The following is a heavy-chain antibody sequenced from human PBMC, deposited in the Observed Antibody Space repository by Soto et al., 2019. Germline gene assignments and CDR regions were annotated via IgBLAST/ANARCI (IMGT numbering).Heavy chain of an antibody. J-gene: IGHJ6*02. CDR3: ARDSAPAPGLAMDV. CDR2: IHRNSGGT. Sequence: GASVKVSCKASGYTFTDYYIHWLRQAPGQGLEWLGWIHRNSGGTRSAQKFQDCLTMARDTSINTAYMELSRLRSDDTAVYYCARDSAPAPGLAMDVWGQGTTVTVSS. V-gene: IGHV1-2*04. CDR1: GYTFTDYY.